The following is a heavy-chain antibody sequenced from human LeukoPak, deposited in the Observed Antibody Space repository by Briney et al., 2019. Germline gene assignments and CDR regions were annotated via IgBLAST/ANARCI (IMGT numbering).Heavy chain of an antibody. CDR1: GGTFSSYA. D-gene: IGHD6-19*01. V-gene: IGHV1-69*06. CDR3: ARGRICYDDYSSGWFVFFEF. CDR2: IIPIFGTA. Sequence: SVKVSCKASGGTFSSYAISWVRQAPGQGLEWMGGIIPIFGTANYAQKFQGRVTITADKSTSTAYMELSSLRSEDTAVYYCARGRICYDDYSSGWFVFFEFWGQGSLVTVSS. J-gene: IGHJ4*02.